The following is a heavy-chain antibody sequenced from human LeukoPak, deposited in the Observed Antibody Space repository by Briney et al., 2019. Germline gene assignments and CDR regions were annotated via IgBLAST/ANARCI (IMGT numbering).Heavy chain of an antibody. Sequence: ASVKVSCKASGYTFTSYGISWVRQAPGQGLEWMGWISAYNGNTNYAQKLQGRVTMTTDTSTSTAYMELRSLRSDDTAVYYCASRSSPVRWAYYFDYWGQGTLVTVSS. J-gene: IGHJ4*02. D-gene: IGHD5-24*01. CDR3: ASRSSPVRWAYYFDY. CDR1: GYTFTSYG. CDR2: ISAYNGNT. V-gene: IGHV1-18*01.